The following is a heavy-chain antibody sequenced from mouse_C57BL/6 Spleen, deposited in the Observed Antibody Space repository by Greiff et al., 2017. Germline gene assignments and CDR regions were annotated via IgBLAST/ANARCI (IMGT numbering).Heavy chain of an antibody. CDR1: GFSLTSYG. J-gene: IGHJ2*01. V-gene: IGHV2-2*01. D-gene: IGHD2-2*01. CDR3: ARRGDGYDGGYFDY. CDR2: IWSGGST. Sequence: QVQLQQSGPGLVQPSQSLSITCTVSGFSLTSYGVHWVRQSPGKGLEWLGVIWSGGSTDYNAAFISRLSISKDNSKSQVFFKMNSLQADDTAIYYCARRGDGYDGGYFDYWGQGTTLTVSS.